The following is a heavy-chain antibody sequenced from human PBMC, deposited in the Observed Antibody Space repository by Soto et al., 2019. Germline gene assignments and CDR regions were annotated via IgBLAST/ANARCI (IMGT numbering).Heavy chain of an antibody. Sequence: ETLELGSAVYEGCRSNFCWRWIRQPPGKGLEWIGYIYHSGSTYYNPSLKSRVTISVDTSKNQFSLKLSSVTAADTAVYYCASPHYDSSGYLSIWGQGTMVT. J-gene: IGHJ3*02. CDR1: EGCRSNFC. CDR2: IYHSGST. D-gene: IGHD3-22*01. V-gene: IGHV4-59*04. CDR3: ASPHYDSSGYLSI.